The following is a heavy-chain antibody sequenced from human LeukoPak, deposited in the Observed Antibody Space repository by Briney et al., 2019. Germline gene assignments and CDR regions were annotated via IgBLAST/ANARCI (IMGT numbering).Heavy chain of an antibody. CDR2: IRNDGSKK. J-gene: IGHJ6*03. CDR3: AKDEWAYDFWSDYQHYNYYMDV. CDR1: GFTFSSLD. V-gene: IGHV3-30*02. Sequence: GGSLRLSCAASGFTFSSLDMAWVRQAPGKGLEWVAFIRNDGSKKYYADSVKGRFTISRDNSKNTLYLQMNSLRPEDTAVYFCAKDEWAYDFWSDYQHYNYYMDVWGKGTTVTVSS. D-gene: IGHD3-3*01.